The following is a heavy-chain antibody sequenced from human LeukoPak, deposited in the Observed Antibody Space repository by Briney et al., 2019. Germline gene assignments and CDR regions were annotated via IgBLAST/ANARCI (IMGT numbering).Heavy chain of an antibody. V-gene: IGHV3-23*01. D-gene: IGHD2-2*01. CDR3: AKDRYSSTTCSPDY. J-gene: IGHJ4*02. CDR2: ISGSGGNT. CDR1: GFTFSNYA. Sequence: GGSLRLSRAASGFTFSNYAMNWVRQAPGKGLEWVSGISGSGGNTYYADSVKGHFTISRDNSKNTLYVQLNSLRAEDTAVYYCAKDRYSSTTCSPDYWGQGTLVTVSS.